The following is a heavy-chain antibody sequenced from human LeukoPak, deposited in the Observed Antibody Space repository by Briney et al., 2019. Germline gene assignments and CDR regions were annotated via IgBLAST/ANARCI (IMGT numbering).Heavy chain of an antibody. Sequence: ASVKVSCKASGYTFNNYGISWVRQVPGQGLEWMGWISPYNGNTKFAQKFQGRGTVTTETSTSTAYMELRSLRSDDTAVYYCARQSYFDGRGDDAFDIWGQGTMVTVSS. V-gene: IGHV1-18*01. D-gene: IGHD2-15*01. CDR1: GYTFNNYG. CDR3: ARQSYFDGRGDDAFDI. CDR2: ISPYNGNT. J-gene: IGHJ3*02.